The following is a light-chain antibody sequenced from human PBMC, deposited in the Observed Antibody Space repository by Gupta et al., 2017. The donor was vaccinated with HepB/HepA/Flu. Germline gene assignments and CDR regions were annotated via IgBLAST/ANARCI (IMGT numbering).Light chain of an antibody. CDR1: QSISSW. CDR3: QQYNSSSPT. V-gene: IGKV1-5*03. Sequence: DIQMTQSPSTLSASVGDRVTITCRASQSISSWLAWYQQKPGKAPKLLIYKASSLESGVPSRFSGSGSGTEFTLTISSLQPDDLATYYCQQYNSSSPTFGQGTKLEMK. CDR2: KAS. J-gene: IGKJ2*01.